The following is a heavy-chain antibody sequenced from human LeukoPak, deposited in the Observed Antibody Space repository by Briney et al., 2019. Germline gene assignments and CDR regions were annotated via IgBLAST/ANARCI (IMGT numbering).Heavy chain of an antibody. V-gene: IGHV5-51*01. CDR3: ARRDYGDYYTP. CDR2: IYPGVSDT. J-gene: IGHJ5*02. CDR1: GSSFTSYW. Sequence: GESLKTSCQGSGSSFTSYWIGWAGKMPGKGREWMEIIYPGVSDTIYSPSFQGQVTISADESISTAYLQWSSLKASDTAMYYCARRDYGDYYTPWGQGTLVTVSS. D-gene: IGHD4-17*01.